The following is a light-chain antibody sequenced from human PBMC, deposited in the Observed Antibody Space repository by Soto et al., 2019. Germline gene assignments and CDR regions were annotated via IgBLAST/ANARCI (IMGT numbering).Light chain of an antibody. V-gene: IGKV3-15*01. CDR3: QHYNNWPPEYT. CDR2: AAS. CDR1: QSVGSG. Sequence: EIVMTQSPATLSVSPGGRVTLSCRASQSVGSGLAWYQQKPGQATRLVIFAASARATGIPARFSGSESGTEFTITISSLQSEDFALYYCQHYNNWPPEYTFGQGTKLEIK. J-gene: IGKJ2*01.